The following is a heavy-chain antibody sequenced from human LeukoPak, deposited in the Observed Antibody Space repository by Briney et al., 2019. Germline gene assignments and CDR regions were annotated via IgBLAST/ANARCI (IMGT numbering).Heavy chain of an antibody. CDR2: ISTSGGSS. CDR1: GFTFSSYA. CDR3: ARGGTPGYSTGWIDH. Sequence: PGESLRLSCAASGFTFSSYAMSWVRQAPGKGLEWVSGISTSGGSSSYADSVKGRFTISRDNPRNTLYLQMNSLRAEDTAMYHCARGGTPGYSTGWIDHWGQGTLVTVSS. V-gene: IGHV3-23*01. J-gene: IGHJ4*02. D-gene: IGHD6-19*01.